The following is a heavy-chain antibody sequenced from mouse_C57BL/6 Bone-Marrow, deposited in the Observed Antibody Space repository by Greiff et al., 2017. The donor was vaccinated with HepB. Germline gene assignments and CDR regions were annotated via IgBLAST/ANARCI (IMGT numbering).Heavy chain of an antibody. J-gene: IGHJ3*01. CDR1: GFTFSSYG. D-gene: IGHD1-1*01. Sequence: EVKLVESGGGLVKPGGSLKLSCAASGFTFSSYGMSWVRQTPDKRLEWVATISSGGSYTYYPDSVKGRFTISRDNAKNTMYLQMSSLKSEDTAMYYCARVPSLYLIAYWGEGTLVTVSA. CDR2: ISSGGSYT. CDR3: ARVPSLYLIAY. V-gene: IGHV5-6*03.